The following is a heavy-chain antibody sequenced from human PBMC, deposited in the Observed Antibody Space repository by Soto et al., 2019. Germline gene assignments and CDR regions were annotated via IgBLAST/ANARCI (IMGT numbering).Heavy chain of an antibody. CDR2: SSPYSGYT. D-gene: IGHD2-2*01. CDR1: GDSFVKYG. Sequence: ASVKVSCKGFGDSFVKYGINWVRQAPGRGLEWVGCSSPYSGYTHSAQKFHGRLTLTTDTAGSTAYMELRILRSADTALYYCAREASVLIPAAQTSRFYXWGQGTLFTVSX. V-gene: IGHV1-18*01. CDR3: AREASVLIPAAQTSRFYX. J-gene: IGHJ4*02.